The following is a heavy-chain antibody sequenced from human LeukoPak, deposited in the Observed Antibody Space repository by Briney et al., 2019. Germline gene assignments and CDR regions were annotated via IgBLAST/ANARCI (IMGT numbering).Heavy chain of an antibody. V-gene: IGHV1-8*03. D-gene: IGHD4-17*01. J-gene: IGHJ2*01. CDR1: GGTFSSYA. CDR2: MNPNSGNT. Sequence: ASVKVSCKASGGTFSSYAISWVRQATGQGLEWMGWMNPNSGNTGYAQKFQGRVTITRNTSISTAYMELSSLRSEDTAVYYCARTYGDPWYFDLWGRGTLVTVSS. CDR3: ARTYGDPWYFDL.